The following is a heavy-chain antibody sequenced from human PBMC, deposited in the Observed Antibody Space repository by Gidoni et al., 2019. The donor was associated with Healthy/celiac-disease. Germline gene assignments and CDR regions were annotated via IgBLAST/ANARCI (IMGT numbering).Heavy chain of an antibody. Sequence: EVQLVESGGGLVKPGGSLRLSCAASGFTFSNAWMSWVRQAPGKGLEWVGRIKSKTDGGTTDYAAPVKGRFTISRDDSKNTLYLQMNSLKTEDTAVYYCTTGGIVVATTGAFDYWGQGTLVTVSS. CDR3: TTGGIVVATTGAFDY. J-gene: IGHJ4*02. V-gene: IGHV3-15*01. CDR2: IKSKTDGGTT. CDR1: GFTFSNAW. D-gene: IGHD5-12*01.